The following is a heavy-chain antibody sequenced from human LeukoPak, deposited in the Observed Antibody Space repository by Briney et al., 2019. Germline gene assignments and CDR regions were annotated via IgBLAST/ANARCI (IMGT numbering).Heavy chain of an antibody. Sequence: ASVTVSCKTSGYTLSDYYMHWVRQAPGQGLEWMGWMRGDTGDTDSPQKFQGRVIMTRDTSTNTAYMELSRLTYDDTATYFCARVRGNSCDYWGQGTLVTASS. D-gene: IGHD6-13*01. CDR3: ARVRGNSCDY. V-gene: IGHV1-2*02. J-gene: IGHJ4*02. CDR1: GYTLSDYY. CDR2: MRGDTGDT.